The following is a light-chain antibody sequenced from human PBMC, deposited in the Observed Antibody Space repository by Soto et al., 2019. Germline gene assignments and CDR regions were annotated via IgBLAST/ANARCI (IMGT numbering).Light chain of an antibody. J-gene: IGKJ5*01. Sequence: EIVMTQSPATLSVSPGERATLSCRASQSISSNLGWYQQKPGQAPRLLIYGASTRATGIPARFSGSGSGTEFTLTISSLQSEDVAVYYCQQYNSWPPITFGQGTRLEIK. CDR1: QSISSN. CDR2: GAS. CDR3: QQYNSWPPIT. V-gene: IGKV3-15*01.